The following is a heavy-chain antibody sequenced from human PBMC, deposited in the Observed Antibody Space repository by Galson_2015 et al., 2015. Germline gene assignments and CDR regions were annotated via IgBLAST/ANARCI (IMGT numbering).Heavy chain of an antibody. CDR1: GFTFSSYA. Sequence: SLRLSCAASGFTFSSYAMSWVRQAPGKGLEWVSAISGSGGSTYYADSVKGRFTISRDNSKNTLYLRMNSLRAEDTAVYYCAKDRRYCSGGSCYPRNWFDPWGQGTLVTVSS. V-gene: IGHV3-23*01. CDR2: ISGSGGST. CDR3: AKDRRYCSGGSCYPRNWFDP. D-gene: IGHD2-15*01. J-gene: IGHJ5*02.